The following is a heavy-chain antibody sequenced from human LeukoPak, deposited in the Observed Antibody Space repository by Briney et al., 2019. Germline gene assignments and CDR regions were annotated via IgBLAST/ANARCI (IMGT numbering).Heavy chain of an antibody. V-gene: IGHV3-20*04. D-gene: IGHD6-19*01. CDR1: GFTFDDYG. CDR2: INWNSGSI. CDR3: AKDYSSGWYYFDY. J-gene: IGHJ4*02. Sequence: GGSLRLSCAASGFTFDDYGMSWVRQAPGKGLEWVSGINWNSGSIGYADSVKGRFTISRDNAKNSLYLQMNSLRAEDTALYYCAKDYSSGWYYFDYWGQGTLVTVSS.